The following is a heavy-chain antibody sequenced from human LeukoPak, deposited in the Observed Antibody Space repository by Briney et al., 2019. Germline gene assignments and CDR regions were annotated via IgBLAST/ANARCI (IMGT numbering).Heavy chain of an antibody. D-gene: IGHD3-10*01. CDR1: GGSISSSSYY. CDR2: IYYSGST. CDR3: ARGLYYYGSGSYEPLGYYYYYMDV. Sequence: SSETLSLTCTVSGGSISSSSYYWGWIRQPPGKGLEWIGYIYYSGSTNYNPSLKSRVTISVDTSKNQFSLKLSSVTAADTAVYYCARGLYYYGSGSYEPLGYYYYYMDVWGKGTTVTISS. V-gene: IGHV4-61*05. J-gene: IGHJ6*03.